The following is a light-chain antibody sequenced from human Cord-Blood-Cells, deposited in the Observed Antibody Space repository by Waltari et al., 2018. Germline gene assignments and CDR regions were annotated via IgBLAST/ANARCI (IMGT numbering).Light chain of an antibody. Sequence: IVLSQSPPTSSLSHRERTTCSCRASQSVSSYLAWYQQKPGQAPRLLIYDASNRATGIPARFSGSGSGTDFTLTISSLEPEDFAVYYCQQRYNWPLTFGRGTKVEIK. V-gene: IGKV3-11*01. CDR1: QSVSSY. J-gene: IGKJ4*01. CDR2: DAS. CDR3: QQRYNWPLT.